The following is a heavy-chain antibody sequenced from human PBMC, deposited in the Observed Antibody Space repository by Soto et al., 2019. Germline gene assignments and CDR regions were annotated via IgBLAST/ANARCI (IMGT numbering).Heavy chain of an antibody. J-gene: IGHJ6*02. D-gene: IGHD6-13*01. V-gene: IGHV1-69*13. CDR3: ARDRGGWIAAAGSDYYYGMDV. CDR2: IIPIFGTA. CDR1: GFTFTSSA. Sequence: GASVKVSCKASGFTFTSSAVQWVRQARGQRLEWMGGIIPIFGTANYAQKFQGRVTITADESTSTAYMELSSLRSEDTAVYYCARDRGGWIAAAGSDYYYGMDVWGQGTTVTVSS.